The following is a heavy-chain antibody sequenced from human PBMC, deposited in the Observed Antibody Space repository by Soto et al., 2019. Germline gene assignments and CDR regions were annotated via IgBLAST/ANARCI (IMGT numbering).Heavy chain of an antibody. CDR2: IKSKADGGTT. Sequence: EVQLVESGGGLVKPGGSLRLSCAVSGFSLTNVWMNCVRQAPGKGLEWVGRIKSKADGGTTDYAAPVKGRFIISRDESKNTLYLEMNSLKIEDTAVYYCSHGYEQYFESWGQGTLVTVSS. CDR1: GFSLTNVW. D-gene: IGHD5-18*01. V-gene: IGHV3-15*07. CDR3: SHGYEQYFES. J-gene: IGHJ4*02.